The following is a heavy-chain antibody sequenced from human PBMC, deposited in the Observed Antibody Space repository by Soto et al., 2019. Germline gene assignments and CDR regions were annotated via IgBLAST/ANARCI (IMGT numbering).Heavy chain of an antibody. CDR3: AKDGPGGELLWFGDQGLPYYYSGMDV. J-gene: IGHJ6*04. V-gene: IGHV3-23*01. D-gene: IGHD3-10*01. CDR2: ISGSGGST. CDR1: GFTFSSYA. Sequence: PWGSLRLSCAASGFTFSSYAMSWVRQAPGKGLEWVSAISGSGGSTYYADSVKGRFTISRDNSKNTLYLQMNSLRAEDTAVYYCAKDGPGGELLWFGDQGLPYYYSGMDVWGKGTKVT.